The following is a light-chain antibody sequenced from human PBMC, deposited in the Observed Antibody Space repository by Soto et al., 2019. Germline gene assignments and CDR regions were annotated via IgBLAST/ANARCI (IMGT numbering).Light chain of an antibody. J-gene: IGLJ1*01. Sequence: QSVLTQPASVSGSPGQSITFSCTGTSSDIGAYDYVSWYQQHPGKAPKLLIYDVSNRPSGVSNRFSGSKSGNTASLTISGLQAEEGAEYSCPSYTMYAGRSSYVLGTGTKVTVL. CDR3: PSYTMYAGRSSYV. V-gene: IGLV2-14*03. CDR2: DVS. CDR1: SSDIGAYDY.